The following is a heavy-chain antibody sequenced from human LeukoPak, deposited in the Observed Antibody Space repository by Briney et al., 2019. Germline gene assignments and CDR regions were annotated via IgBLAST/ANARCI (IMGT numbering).Heavy chain of an antibody. Sequence: GGSLRLSCAASGFTFSSYSMNWVRQAPGKGLEWVSSISSSSSYIYYADSVKGRFTISRDNAKNSLYLQMNSLRAEDTAVYYCAKSLGIGADAFDIWGQGTMVTVSS. D-gene: IGHD7-27*01. V-gene: IGHV3-21*01. J-gene: IGHJ3*02. CDR1: GFTFSSYS. CDR2: ISSSSSYI. CDR3: AKSLGIGADAFDI.